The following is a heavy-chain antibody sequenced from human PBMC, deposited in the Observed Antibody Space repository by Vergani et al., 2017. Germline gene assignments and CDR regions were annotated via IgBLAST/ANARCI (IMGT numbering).Heavy chain of an antibody. CDR1: GFTFSHYS. J-gene: IGHJ4*02. Sequence: EVQLVESGGGLVQPGGSLRLSCAASGFTFSHYSMNWVRQAPGKGLEWVSSISGNNDDVYYADSVKGRFTISRDNAKNSLYLDMSSLRAEDTAVYYCAKENRNDFWSGYTDYWGQGTLVTVSS. CDR2: ISGNNDDV. V-gene: IGHV3-21*04. D-gene: IGHD3-3*01. CDR3: AKENRNDFWSGYTDY.